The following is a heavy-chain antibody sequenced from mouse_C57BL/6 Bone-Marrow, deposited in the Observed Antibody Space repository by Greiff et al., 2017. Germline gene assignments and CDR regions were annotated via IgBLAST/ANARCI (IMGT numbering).Heavy chain of an antibody. Sequence: EVQRVESGPGLVKPSQSLSLTCSVTGYSITSGYYWNWIRQFPGNKLEWMGYISYDGSNNYNPSLKNRISITRDTSKNQFFLKLNSVTTEDTATYYCARDRWLLLFAYWGQGTLVTVSA. CDR1: GYSITSGYY. V-gene: IGHV3-6*01. CDR2: ISYDGSN. CDR3: ARDRWLLLFAY. J-gene: IGHJ3*01. D-gene: IGHD2-3*01.